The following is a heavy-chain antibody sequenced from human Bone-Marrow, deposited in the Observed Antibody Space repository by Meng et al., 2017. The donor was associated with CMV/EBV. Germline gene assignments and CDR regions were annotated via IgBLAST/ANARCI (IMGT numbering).Heavy chain of an antibody. CDR1: GFTFSSYA. CDR3: ARVGFHSSSLLSGAFDI. CDR2: ISGSGGST. V-gene: IGHV3-23*01. Sequence: GGSLRLSCAASGFTFSSYAMSWVRQAPGKGLEWVSAISGSGGSTYYADSVKGRFTISRDNSKNTLYLQMNSLRAEDTAVYYCARVGFHSSSLLSGAFDIWGQGTRVTGSS. D-gene: IGHD6-6*01. J-gene: IGHJ3*02.